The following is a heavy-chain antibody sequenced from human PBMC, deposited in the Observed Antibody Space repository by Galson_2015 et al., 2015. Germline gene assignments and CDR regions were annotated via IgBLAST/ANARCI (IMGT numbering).Heavy chain of an antibody. D-gene: IGHD3-22*01. V-gene: IGHV1-18*01. CDR1: GYTFTSYG. Sequence: SVKVSCRASGYTFTSYGISWVRQAPGQGLEWMGWISAYNGNTNYAQKLQGRVTMTTDTSTSTAYMELRSLRSDDTAVYYCARVWYYYDSSGYYYVGYFDYWGQGTLVTVSS. CDR3: ARVWYYYDSSGYYYVGYFDY. CDR2: ISAYNGNT. J-gene: IGHJ4*02.